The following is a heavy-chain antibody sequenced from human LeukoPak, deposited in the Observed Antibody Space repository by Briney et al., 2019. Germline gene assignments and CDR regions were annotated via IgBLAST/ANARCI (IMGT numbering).Heavy chain of an antibody. CDR1: GFTFSDYY. CDR3: ENDTSDCSSTSCQNYFDP. CDR2: ISSSSSYT. V-gene: IGHV3-11*03. J-gene: IGHJ5*02. Sequence: PGGSLRLSCAASGFTFSDYYMSWIRQAPGKGLEWVSYISSSSSYTNYADSVKGRFTISRDNAKNSLYLQMNSLRAEDTAVSYCENDTSDCSSTSCQNYFDPWGQGTLVTVSS. D-gene: IGHD2-2*01.